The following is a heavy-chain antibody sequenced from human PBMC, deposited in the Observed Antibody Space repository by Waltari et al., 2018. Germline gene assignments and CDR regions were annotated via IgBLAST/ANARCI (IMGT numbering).Heavy chain of an antibody. CDR1: GGSISSYY. V-gene: IGHV4-59*01. D-gene: IGHD4-17*01. CDR3: ARDHYGELDY. J-gene: IGHJ4*02. Sequence: QVQLQESGPGLVKPSETLSLTCTVSGGSISSYYWSWIRQPPGKGLEWIGYIYYSGSTNYNPSLKSRVTISVDTSKNQFSRKLSSVTAADTAVYYCARDHYGELDYWGQGTLVTVSS. CDR2: IYYSGST.